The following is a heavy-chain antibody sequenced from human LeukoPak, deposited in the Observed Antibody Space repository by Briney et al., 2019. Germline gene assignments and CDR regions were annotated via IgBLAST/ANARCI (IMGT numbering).Heavy chain of an antibody. V-gene: IGHV3-23*01. CDR1: GFTFSNAW. CDR2: ISGTGGTT. D-gene: IGHD3-22*01. J-gene: IGHJ4*02. CDR3: AKVLGNYYDNSGFHYPFDN. Sequence: GGSLRLSCAASGFTFSNAWMTWVRQAPGKGREWVSVISGTGGTTYSADSVKGRFTISRDSFKKTLYLQMNSLRAEDTAVYYCAKVLGNYYDNSGFHYPFDNWGQGTLVTVFS.